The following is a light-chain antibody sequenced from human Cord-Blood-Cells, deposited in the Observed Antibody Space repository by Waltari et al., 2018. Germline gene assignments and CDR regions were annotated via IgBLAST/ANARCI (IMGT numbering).Light chain of an antibody. CDR1: QSVSSY. J-gene: IGKJ1*01. CDR3: QQRSNWPGT. CDR2: DAS. V-gene: IGKV3-11*01. Sequence: EIVLTQSPATLSLSPGERATLSCRASQSVSSYLAWYQQKPGQAPRLLIYDASNRATGIPARFRGSGSGTDFTLTISSLEPEGFAVYYCQQRSNWPGTFGQGTKVEIK.